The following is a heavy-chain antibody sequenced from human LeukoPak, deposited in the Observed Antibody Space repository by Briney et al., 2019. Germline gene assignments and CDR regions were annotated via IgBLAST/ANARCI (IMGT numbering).Heavy chain of an antibody. V-gene: IGHV3-11*01. CDR2: ISSSGSTI. CDR1: GFTFSDYY. D-gene: IGHD3-22*01. CDR3: ARDQLVPFMIVFPAFDI. Sequence: PGGSLRLSCAASGFTFSDYYMSWIRQAPGKGLEWVSYISSSGSTIYYADSVKGRFTISRDNAKNSLYLQMNSLRAEDTAVYYCARDQLVPFMIVFPAFDIWGQGTMVTVSS. J-gene: IGHJ3*02.